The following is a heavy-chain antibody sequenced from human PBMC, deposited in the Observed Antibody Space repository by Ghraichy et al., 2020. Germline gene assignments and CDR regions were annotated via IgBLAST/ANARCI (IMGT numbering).Heavy chain of an antibody. J-gene: IGHJ5*02. CDR2: ISSSSSTI. D-gene: IGHD3-3*01. CDR1: GFTFSSYS. CDR3: ASSSTSYYDFWSGYYKGSFSGWFDP. Sequence: GGSLRLSCAASGFTFSSYSMNWVRQAPGKGLEWVSYISSSSSTIYYADSVKGRFTISRDNAKNSLYLQMNSLRDEDTAVYYCASSSTSYYDFWSGYYKGSFSGWFDPWGQGTLDTVSS. V-gene: IGHV3-48*02.